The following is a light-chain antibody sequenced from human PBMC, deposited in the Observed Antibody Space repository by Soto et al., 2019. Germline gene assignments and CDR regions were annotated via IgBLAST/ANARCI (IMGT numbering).Light chain of an antibody. Sequence: EVVMTQSPATLSVSPGERATLSCRASQSISSNLAWYQQKPGQAPRLLIYGASTRATGLPARFSGSGSGTEFTLTISSLQSEDFAVYYCQQYNNWLTFGQGTRLEMK. CDR3: QQYNNWLT. CDR1: QSISSN. J-gene: IGKJ5*01. V-gene: IGKV3-15*01. CDR2: GAS.